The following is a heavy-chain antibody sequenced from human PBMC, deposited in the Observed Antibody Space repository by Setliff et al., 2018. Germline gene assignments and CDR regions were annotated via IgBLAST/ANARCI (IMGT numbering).Heavy chain of an antibody. V-gene: IGHV4-34*01. CDR3: ARDQWVRSPPLYFSYSMDV. CDR1: GESFSNNY. D-gene: IGHD5-12*01. Sequence: PSETLSLTCSVYGESFSNNYWSWIRQTPGKGLEWIGESNHGGSTSYHPSLKSRLTMSVDTSKNQFSLKLTSVTAADTAVYYCARDQWVRSPPLYFSYSMDVWGQGTTVTV. J-gene: IGHJ6*02. CDR2: SNHGGST.